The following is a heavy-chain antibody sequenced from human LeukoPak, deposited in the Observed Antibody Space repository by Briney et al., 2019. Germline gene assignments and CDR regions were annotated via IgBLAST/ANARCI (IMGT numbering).Heavy chain of an antibody. CDR3: ARAPSEIGGYYPEYFRH. Sequence: GGSLRLSCAASGLTFSTYWMHWVRQAPGKGLVWVSRIKSDGGTNYEDSVKGRFTISRDNPKKTVSLQMNSLRPEDTGVYYCARAPSEIGGYYPEYFRHWGQGTLVTVSS. V-gene: IGHV3-74*01. D-gene: IGHD3-22*01. CDR2: IKSDGGT. CDR1: GLTFSTYW. J-gene: IGHJ1*01.